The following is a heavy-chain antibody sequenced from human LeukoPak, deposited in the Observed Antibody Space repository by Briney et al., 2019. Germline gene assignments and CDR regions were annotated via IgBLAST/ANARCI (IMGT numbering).Heavy chain of an antibody. V-gene: IGHV3-23*01. Sequence: GGSLRLSCAASGFTFSSYAMSWVRQAPGKGLEWVSAISGSGGSTYYADSEKGRFTISRDNSKNTLYLQMNSLRAEDTAVYYCAKDLFTYSGSHLFDYWGQGTLVTVSS. CDR2: ISGSGGST. J-gene: IGHJ4*02. CDR1: GFTFSSYA. D-gene: IGHD1-26*01. CDR3: AKDLFTYSGSHLFDY.